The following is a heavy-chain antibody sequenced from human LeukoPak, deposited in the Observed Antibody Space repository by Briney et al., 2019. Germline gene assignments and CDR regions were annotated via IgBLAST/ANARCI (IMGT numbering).Heavy chain of an antibody. CDR3: ARSIAVAGNDAFDI. J-gene: IGHJ3*02. Sequence: PSETLSLTCTVSGGSINSYYWSWIRQPPGKGLEWIGYIYYSGRTNYNPSLKSRVTISVDTSKNQFSLKLTSVTAADTAVYYCARSIAVAGNDAFDIWGRGTMVIVSS. CDR2: IYYSGRT. V-gene: IGHV4-59*01. D-gene: IGHD6-19*01. CDR1: GGSINSYY.